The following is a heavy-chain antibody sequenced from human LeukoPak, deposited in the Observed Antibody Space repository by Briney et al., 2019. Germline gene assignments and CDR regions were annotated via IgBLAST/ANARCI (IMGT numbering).Heavy chain of an antibody. J-gene: IGHJ4*02. CDR3: AKEYASGWVDY. D-gene: IGHD6-19*01. CDR1: GXTFDDYG. Sequence: GGSLRLSCAASGXTFDDYGMSWVRQAPGKGLEWVSGINWNGGSTGYADSVKGRFTISRDNSKNTLYLQMNSLRAEDTAVYYCAKEYASGWVDYWGQGTLVTVSS. CDR2: INWNGGST. V-gene: IGHV3-20*04.